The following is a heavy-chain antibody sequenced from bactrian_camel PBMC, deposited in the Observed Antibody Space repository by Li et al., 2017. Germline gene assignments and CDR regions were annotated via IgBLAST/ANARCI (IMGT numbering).Heavy chain of an antibody. J-gene: IGHJ4*01. V-gene: IGHV3S68*01. CDR2: ISTGDTST. CDR1: GITRSRHC. D-gene: IGHD2*01. CDR3: AADRARTYCSGGFVVLETFAEY. Sequence: QLVESGGGSVRAGGSLRLSCAASGITRSRHCMGWFRQVPGKEREGVAWISTGDTSTDYADSVKGRFTISLDNAKNTMYLQMNSLKPEDTTVYYCAADRARTYCSGGFVVLETFAEYWGQGTQVTVS.